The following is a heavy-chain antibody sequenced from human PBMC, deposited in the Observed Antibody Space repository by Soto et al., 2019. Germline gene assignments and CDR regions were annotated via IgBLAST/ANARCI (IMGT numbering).Heavy chain of an antibody. Sequence: SETLSLTCAVYGGSFSGYYWSWIRQPPGKGLEWIGEINHSGSTNYNPSLKSRVTISVDTSKNQFSLKLSSVTAADTAVYYCAREVYDFWSGVTAFDPWGQGTLVTVSS. J-gene: IGHJ5*02. CDR1: GGSFSGYY. CDR2: INHSGST. D-gene: IGHD3-3*01. V-gene: IGHV4-34*01. CDR3: AREVYDFWSGVTAFDP.